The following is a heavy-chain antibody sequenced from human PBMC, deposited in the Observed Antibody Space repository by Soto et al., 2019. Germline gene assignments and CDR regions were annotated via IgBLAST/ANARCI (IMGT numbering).Heavy chain of an antibody. CDR2: ISYDGSNK. Sequence: CXKLYCSAAGFTFSSYTIHWFRHAPGKGLGLVAVISYDGSNKYYADSVNGRFAISRDNSKNTLYLQMNSLRAEDTAVYYCARGPEADGTITDYYQYGMDVWGQGPTVTVSS. V-gene: IGHV3-30*09. J-gene: IGHJ6*02. CDR3: ARGPEADGTITDYYQYGMDV. D-gene: IGHD6-13*01. CDR1: GFTFSSYT.